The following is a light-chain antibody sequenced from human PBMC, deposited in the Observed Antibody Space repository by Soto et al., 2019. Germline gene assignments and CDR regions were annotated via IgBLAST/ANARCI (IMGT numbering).Light chain of an antibody. CDR2: AAS. V-gene: IGKV1-27*01. CDR3: QKYNGALWA. CDR1: QGIANY. J-gene: IGKJ1*01. Sequence: DIQMTQSPSSLSASIGDRVTITCRASQGIANYLAWYQQKPGKVPKLLTYAASSLQSGVPSRFSGSGSGTDFTLTIRGLQPEDVATYYCQKYNGALWAFGQGTKVDIK.